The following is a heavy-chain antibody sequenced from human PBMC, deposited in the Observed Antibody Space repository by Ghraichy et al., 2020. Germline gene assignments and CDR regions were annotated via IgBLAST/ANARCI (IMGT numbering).Heavy chain of an antibody. Sequence: GESLNISCKGSGYSFTSYWIGWVRQMPGKGLEWMGIIYPGDSDTRYSPSFQGQVTISADKSISTAYLQWSSLKASDTAMYYCASIAAAGISNFDYWGQGTLVTVSS. CDR2: IYPGDSDT. J-gene: IGHJ4*02. V-gene: IGHV5-51*01. D-gene: IGHD6-13*01. CDR3: ASIAAAGISNFDY. CDR1: GYSFTSYW.